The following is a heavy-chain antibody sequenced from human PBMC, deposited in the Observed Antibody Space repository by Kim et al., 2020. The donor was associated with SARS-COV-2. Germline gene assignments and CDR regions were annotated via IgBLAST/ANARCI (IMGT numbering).Heavy chain of an antibody. CDR3: VKGGGYDGPPDY. CDR2: IYSGGSST. Sequence: GGSLRLSCAASGFTFSSSAMSWVRQALGKGLEWVSIIYSGGSSTYYADSVKGRFTISRDPSEKTLYLHMNSLRAEDTAVYYCVKGGGYDGPPDYWGQGTL. CDR1: GFTFSSSA. J-gene: IGHJ4*02. V-gene: IGHV3-23*03. D-gene: IGHD5-12*01.